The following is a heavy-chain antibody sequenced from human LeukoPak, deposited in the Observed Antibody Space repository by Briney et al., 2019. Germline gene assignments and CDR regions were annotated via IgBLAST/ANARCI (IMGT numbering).Heavy chain of an antibody. V-gene: IGHV1-8*01. CDR2: MNPNSGNT. D-gene: IGHD6-13*01. CDR3: ARGAVIAAASFDP. CDR1: GYTFTSYD. Sequence: ASVKVSCKASGYTFTSYDINWVRQASGQGLEWMGWMNPNSGNTGYAQKFQGRVTMTRNTSISTAYMKLSSLRSEDTAVYYCARGAVIAAASFDPWGQGTLVTVSS. J-gene: IGHJ5*02.